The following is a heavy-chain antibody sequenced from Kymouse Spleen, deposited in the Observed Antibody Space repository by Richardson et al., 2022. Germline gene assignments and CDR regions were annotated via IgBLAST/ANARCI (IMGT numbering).Heavy chain of an antibody. CDR3: TRLGITGTTDYYYGMDV. CDR1: GFTFSGSA. J-gene: IGHJ6*02. D-gene: IGHD1-7*01. CDR2: IRSKANSYAT. Sequence: EVQLVESGGGLVQPGGSLKLSCAASGFTFSGSAMHWVRQASGKGLEWVGRIRSKANSYATAYAASVKGRFTISRDDSKNTAYLQMNSLKTEDTAVYYCTRLGITGTTDYYYGMDVWGQGTTVTVSS. V-gene: IGHV3-73*02.